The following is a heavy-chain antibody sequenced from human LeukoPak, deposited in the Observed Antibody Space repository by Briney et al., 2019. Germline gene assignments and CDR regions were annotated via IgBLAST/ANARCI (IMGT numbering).Heavy chain of an antibody. D-gene: IGHD6-19*01. V-gene: IGHV3-13*01. J-gene: IGHJ4*02. CDR2: IGIYGDS. CDR3: TRGGIQVSGIDEIDH. Sequence: GGSLRLSCAASGFTFTKYDMHWVRQATGGGLEWVSAIGIYGDSYYTGSVKGRFTISRENAKNSLYLQMDSLRAEDTAVYYCTRGGIQVSGIDEIDHWGQGTLVTVSS. CDR1: GFTFTKYD.